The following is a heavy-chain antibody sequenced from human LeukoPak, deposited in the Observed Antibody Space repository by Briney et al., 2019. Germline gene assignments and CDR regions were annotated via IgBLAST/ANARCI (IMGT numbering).Heavy chain of an antibody. D-gene: IGHD5-12*01. CDR2: IYYSGST. CDR3: ARGLLNSGLHPFDY. Sequence: SETLSLTCTVSDDSISSYYWSWIRQPPGKGLEWIGYIYYSGSTNYNPSLKSRVTISVDTSKNQFSLKLSSVTAADTAVYYCARGLLNSGLHPFDYWGQGTLVTVSS. J-gene: IGHJ4*02. V-gene: IGHV4-59*01. CDR1: DDSISSYY.